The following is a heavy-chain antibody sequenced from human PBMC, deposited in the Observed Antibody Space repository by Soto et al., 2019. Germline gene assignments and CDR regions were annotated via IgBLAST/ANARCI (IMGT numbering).Heavy chain of an antibody. V-gene: IGHV4-59*08. Sequence: QVQLQESGPGLVKPSETLSLTCTVSGGSIDGRNCAWIRQPPGKGLEWLGYVYYDGGSSYNPSVKSRPPHSINTSKSQFSLQLRSVTAADTAVYYCVRQGIGNLHGLVDVWGRGTTVTVSS. CDR2: VYYDGGS. CDR1: GGSIDGRN. CDR3: VRQGIGNLHGLVDV. J-gene: IGHJ6*02. D-gene: IGHD4-4*01.